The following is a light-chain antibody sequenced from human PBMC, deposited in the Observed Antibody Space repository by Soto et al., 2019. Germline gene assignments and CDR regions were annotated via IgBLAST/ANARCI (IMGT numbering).Light chain of an antibody. CDR3: GTLEGILSGAV. V-gene: IGLV1-51*01. CDR1: SSNIGDNY. J-gene: IGLJ3*02. CDR2: DND. Sequence: QSVLTQPPSVSAAPGQKVTISCSGSSSNIGDNYVSWYQQFPGTAPKLLIYDNDKRPSGIPDRFSGSKSGTSATLGITGLQTGDEADYYCGTLEGILSGAVFGGGTKLTVL.